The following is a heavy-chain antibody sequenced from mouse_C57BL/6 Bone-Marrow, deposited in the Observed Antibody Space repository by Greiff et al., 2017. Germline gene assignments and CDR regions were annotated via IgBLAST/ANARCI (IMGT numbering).Heavy chain of an antibody. Sequence: EVQGVESGGGLVKPGGSLKLSCAASGFTFSSYTMSWVRQTPEKRLEWVATISGGGGNTYYPDSVTGRFTISRDNAKNTLYLQMSSLRSEDTALYYCARRLGGYGGQGTTLTVSS. V-gene: IGHV5-9*01. D-gene: IGHD3-1*01. J-gene: IGHJ2*01. CDR2: ISGGGGNT. CDR3: ARRLGGY. CDR1: GFTFSSYT.